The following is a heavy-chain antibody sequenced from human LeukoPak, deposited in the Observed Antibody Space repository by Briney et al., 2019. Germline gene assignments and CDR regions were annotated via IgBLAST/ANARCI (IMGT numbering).Heavy chain of an antibody. CDR3: ARSKYDVLTGSPDY. J-gene: IGHJ4*02. CDR2: INPNSGGT. Sequence: GASVKVSCKASGYTFTGYYMHWVRQAPGQGLEWMGWINPNSGGTNYAQKFQGRVTMTRDTSISTAYMELSRLTSDDSAMYYCARSKYDVLTGSPDYWGQGTLVTVSS. D-gene: IGHD3-9*01. V-gene: IGHV1-2*02. CDR1: GYTFTGYY.